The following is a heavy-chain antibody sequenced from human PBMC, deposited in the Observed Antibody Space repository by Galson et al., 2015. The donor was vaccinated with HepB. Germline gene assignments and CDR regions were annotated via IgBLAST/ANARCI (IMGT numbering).Heavy chain of an antibody. CDR1: GFTFSSYA. V-gene: IGHV3-30*04. D-gene: IGHD1-1*01. CDR3: ARDRLERPRGFDY. Sequence: SLRLSCAASGFTFSSYAMHWVRQAPGKGLEWVAVISYDGSNKYYADSVKGRFTISRDNSKNTLYLQMNSLRAEDTAVYYCARDRLERPRGFDYWGQGTLVTVSS. J-gene: IGHJ4*02. CDR2: ISYDGSNK.